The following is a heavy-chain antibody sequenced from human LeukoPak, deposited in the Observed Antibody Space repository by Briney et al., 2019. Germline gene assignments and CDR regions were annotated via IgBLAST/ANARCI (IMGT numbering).Heavy chain of an antibody. CDR2: ISYDGSNK. J-gene: IGHJ6*03. V-gene: IGHV3-30*04. CDR1: GFTFSSYA. Sequence: GGSLRLSCAASGFTFSSYAMHWVRQAPGKGLEWVAVISYDGSNKYYADSVKGRFTISRDNSKNTLYLQMNSLRAEDTAVYYCARDGSHYDSSGYSYYYYYYMDVWGKGTTVTISS. D-gene: IGHD3-22*01. CDR3: ARDGSHYDSSGYSYYYYYYMDV.